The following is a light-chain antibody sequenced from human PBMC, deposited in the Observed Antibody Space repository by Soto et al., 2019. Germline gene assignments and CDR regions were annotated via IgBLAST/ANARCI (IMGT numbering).Light chain of an antibody. CDR1: QSVSNNY. V-gene: IGKV3-20*01. CDR2: GAS. J-gene: IGKJ1*01. Sequence: EIVMTQSPATLSVSPGERATLSCRASQSVSNNYLAWYQQKPGQAPRLLIYGASNRATGIPDRFSGSGYGTDFTLTISRLEPEDFAVYYCQQYGSSGTFGQETKGDIK. CDR3: QQYGSSGT.